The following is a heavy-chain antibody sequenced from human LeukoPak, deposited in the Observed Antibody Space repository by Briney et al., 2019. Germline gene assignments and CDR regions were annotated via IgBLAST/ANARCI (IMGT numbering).Heavy chain of an antibody. V-gene: IGHV4-39*07. CDR3: ARGVSGITIFGVVIRRAWFDP. CDR1: GGSISSSSYY. J-gene: IGHJ5*02. D-gene: IGHD3-3*01. CDR2: IYYSGST. Sequence: PSETLSLTCTVSGGSISSSSYYWGWIRQPPGKGLEWIGSIYYSGSTYYNPSLKSRVTISVDTSKNQFSLKLSSVTAADTAVYYCARGVSGITIFGVVIRRAWFDPWGQGTLVTVSS.